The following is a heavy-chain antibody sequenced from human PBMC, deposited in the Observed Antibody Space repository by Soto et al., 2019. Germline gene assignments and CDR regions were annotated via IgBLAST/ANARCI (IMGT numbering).Heavy chain of an antibody. CDR2: ISSSSSYI. J-gene: IGHJ4*02. CDR1: GFTFSSYS. D-gene: IGHD6-19*01. Sequence: PGGSLRLSCAASGFTFSSYSMNWVRQAPGKGLEWVSSISSSSSYIYYADSVKGRFTISRDNAKNSLYLQMNSLRAEDTAVYYCARDPNLRIAVAGTDYWGQGTLVTVSS. V-gene: IGHV3-21*01. CDR3: ARDPNLRIAVAGTDY.